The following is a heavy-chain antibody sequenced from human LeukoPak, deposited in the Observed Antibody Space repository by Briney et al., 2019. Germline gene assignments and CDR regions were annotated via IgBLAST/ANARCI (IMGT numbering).Heavy chain of an antibody. Sequence: TSETLSLTCTVSDGSINGYYWSWIRQSPGKGLESLGYIYYTGSTNYNPSLKSRVTMSVDTSKNQFSLKLSSVTAADTAVYYCAREGDSSGYYLYYFDYWGRGTLVTVSS. V-gene: IGHV4-59*12. CDR1: DGSINGYY. CDR3: AREGDSSGYYLYYFDY. D-gene: IGHD3-22*01. CDR2: IYYTGST. J-gene: IGHJ4*02.